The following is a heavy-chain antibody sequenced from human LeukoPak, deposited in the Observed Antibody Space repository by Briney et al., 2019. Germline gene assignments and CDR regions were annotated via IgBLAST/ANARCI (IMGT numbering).Heavy chain of an antibody. D-gene: IGHD3-3*01. V-gene: IGHV1-18*01. Sequence: APVKVSCKASGYTFTSYGISWVRQAPGQGLEWMGWISAYNGNTNYAQKLQGRVTMTTDTSTSTAYMELRSLRSDDTAVYYCARVPPIGGLGYFDYWGQGALVTVSS. CDR3: ARVPPIGGLGYFDY. CDR2: ISAYNGNT. J-gene: IGHJ4*02. CDR1: GYTFTSYG.